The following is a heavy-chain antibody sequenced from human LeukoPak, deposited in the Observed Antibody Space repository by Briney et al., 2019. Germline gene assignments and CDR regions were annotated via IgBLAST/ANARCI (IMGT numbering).Heavy chain of an antibody. D-gene: IGHD6-19*01. CDR2: FDPEDGET. Sequence: VSVKVSCKVSGYTLTELSMHWVRQAPGKGLEWMGGFDPEDGETIYAQKLQGRVTMTEDTSTDTAYMELSSLRSEDTAVYYCATQGTVAGSYWGQGTLVTVSS. J-gene: IGHJ4*02. CDR3: ATQGTVAGSY. CDR1: GYTLTELS. V-gene: IGHV1-24*01.